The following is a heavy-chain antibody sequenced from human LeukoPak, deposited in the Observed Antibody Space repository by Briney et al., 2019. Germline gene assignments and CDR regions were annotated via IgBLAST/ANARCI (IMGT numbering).Heavy chain of an antibody. Sequence: GGSLRLSCVASGFTLTSDAMNWLRQDPGKGLEWVSSTVSRGTTQYADSVKGRFTVSRDTSKNTLYLQMNSLRADDTAVYYCAKCSTSAYTTGWCNWIDPWGQGTLVTVSS. J-gene: IGHJ5*02. CDR2: TVSRGTT. CDR3: AKCSTSAYTTGWCNWIDP. V-gene: IGHV3-23*01. CDR1: GFTLTSDA. D-gene: IGHD6-19*01.